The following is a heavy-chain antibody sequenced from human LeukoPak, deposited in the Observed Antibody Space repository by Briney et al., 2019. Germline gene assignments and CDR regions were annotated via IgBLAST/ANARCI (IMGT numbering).Heavy chain of an antibody. Sequence: SETLSLTCTVSGGSINNFYWSWIRQSPGKGLEWIGYVHSSGRTDYNPSLRSRVSMSADTSKSQLSLRLTSVTAADTVVYFCARHDEECPGEYCFLLSFDYWGPGSLVTVSS. J-gene: IGHJ4*01. CDR3: ARHDEECPGEYCFLLSFDY. V-gene: IGHV4-59*08. CDR1: GGSINNFY. CDR2: VHSSGRT. D-gene: IGHD2-8*02.